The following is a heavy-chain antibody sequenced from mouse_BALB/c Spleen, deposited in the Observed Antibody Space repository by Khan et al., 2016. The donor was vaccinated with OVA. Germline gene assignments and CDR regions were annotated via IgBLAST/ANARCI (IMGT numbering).Heavy chain of an antibody. Sequence: EVQLQESGPGLVKPSQSLSLTCSVTGYSITSGYFWNWIRQFPGNNLEWMGYIRYDGNSDYNPSLKNRISITRDTSKNQFFLKLNSVPPEDTASYYCARGGSSGPAWFTYWGQGTLVTVSA. CDR2: IRYDGNS. CDR1: GYSITSGYF. V-gene: IGHV3-6*02. D-gene: IGHD3-1*01. J-gene: IGHJ3*01. CDR3: ARGGSSGPAWFTY.